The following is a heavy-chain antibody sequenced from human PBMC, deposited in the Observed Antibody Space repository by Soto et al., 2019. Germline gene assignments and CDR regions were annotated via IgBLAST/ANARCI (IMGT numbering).Heavy chain of an antibody. J-gene: IGHJ4*02. CDR3: ARGRGGTWDY. CDR2: MNPDSGNA. Sequence: QVQLVQSGAEVKKPGASVKVSCKASVYTCTTYDINWVRQATGQGLEWMGWMNPDSGNAGYAQNFQGRVTMNRYTSISTAYMELSSLRSEDTDVYYCARGRGGTWDYWGQGTLVTVSS. V-gene: IGHV1-8*01. D-gene: IGHD2-15*01. CDR1: VYTCTTYD.